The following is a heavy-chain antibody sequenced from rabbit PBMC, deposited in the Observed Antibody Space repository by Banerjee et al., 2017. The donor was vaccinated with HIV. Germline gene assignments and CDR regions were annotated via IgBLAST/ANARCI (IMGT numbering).Heavy chain of an antibody. V-gene: IGHV1S40*01. CDR2: INTVGST. Sequence: QSLEESGGDLVKPGASLTLTCTASGFSFSSSYWICWVRQVPGKGLEWIGTINTVGSTYYASWAKGRFSISKASSTAVILKLDSLTAADTATYFCARDASSSGYYHTRLDLWGPGTLVTVS. D-gene: IGHD1-1*01. J-gene: IGHJ6*01. CDR1: GFSFSSSYW. CDR3: ARDASSSGYYHTRLDL.